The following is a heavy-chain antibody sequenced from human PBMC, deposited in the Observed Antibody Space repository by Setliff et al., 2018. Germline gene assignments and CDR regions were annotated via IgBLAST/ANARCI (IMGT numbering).Heavy chain of an antibody. D-gene: IGHD2-15*01. CDR3: ARYGGGHFWFFGL. CDR1: GGSLSGYY. Sequence: PSETLSLTCAVYGGSLSGYYWTWIRQPPGKGLEWIGEIDHSGRTNYNPSLRSRVTISLDTSKQQFSLNLISVTAADTAVYYCARYGGGHFWFFGLWGRDTLVTVSS. CDR2: IDHSGRT. V-gene: IGHV4-34*01. J-gene: IGHJ2*01.